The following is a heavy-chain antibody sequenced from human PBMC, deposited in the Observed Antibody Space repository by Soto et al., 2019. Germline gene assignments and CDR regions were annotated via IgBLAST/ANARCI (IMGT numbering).Heavy chain of an antibody. CDR3: ARALIQLWPHYYYGMDV. J-gene: IGHJ6*02. V-gene: IGHV4-30-4*01. D-gene: IGHD5-18*01. CDR2: IYYSGTT. Sequence: SETLSLTCTVSGGSISSGDYYWSWIRQPPGKGLKWIGYIYYSGTTYYNPSLKSRVTISVDTSKNQFSLKVSSVTAADTAVYYCARALIQLWPHYYYGMDVWGQGTTVTVSS. CDR1: GGSISSGDYY.